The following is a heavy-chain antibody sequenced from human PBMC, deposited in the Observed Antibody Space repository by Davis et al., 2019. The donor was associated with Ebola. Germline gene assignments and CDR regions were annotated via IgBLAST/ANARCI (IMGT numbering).Heavy chain of an antibody. Sequence: GESLKISCAASGFTFSSYAMHWVRQAPGKGLEYVSAISSNGGSTYYANSVKGRFTISRHNSKNTLYLQMNSLRAEDTAVYYCASTARYYYYGMDVWGQGTTVTVSS. V-gene: IGHV3-64*01. D-gene: IGHD5-18*01. CDR3: ASTARYYYYGMDV. CDR1: GFTFSSYA. J-gene: IGHJ6*02. CDR2: ISSNGGST.